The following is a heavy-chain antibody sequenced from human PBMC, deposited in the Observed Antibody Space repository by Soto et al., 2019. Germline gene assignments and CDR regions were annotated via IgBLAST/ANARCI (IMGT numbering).Heavy chain of an antibody. CDR3: AKLTAA. CDR1: GFTFSSYA. D-gene: IGHD6-13*01. CDR2: IVGSGAST. J-gene: IGHJ4*02. Sequence: LRLSCAASGFTFSSYAMSWVRQAPGKGLEWVSGIVGSGASTYYADSVRGRFTISRDNSKSTVYLELNNLSAEDTAVYYCAKLTAAWGQGTLVTVSS. V-gene: IGHV3-23*01.